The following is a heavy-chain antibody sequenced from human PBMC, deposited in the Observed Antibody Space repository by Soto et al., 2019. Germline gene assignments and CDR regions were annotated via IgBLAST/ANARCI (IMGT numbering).Heavy chain of an antibody. CDR3: AADAAVAGY. CDR2: IVVGSGNT. D-gene: IGHD6-13*01. J-gene: IGHJ4*02. V-gene: IGHV1-58*01. CDR1: GFTFTSSA. Sequence: SVKGSYRASGFTFTSSAVQWVRQARGQRLEWIGWIVVGSGNTNYAQKFQERVTITRDMYTSTAYMELSSLRSEDKAVYYCAADAAVAGYWGQGTLVTVYS.